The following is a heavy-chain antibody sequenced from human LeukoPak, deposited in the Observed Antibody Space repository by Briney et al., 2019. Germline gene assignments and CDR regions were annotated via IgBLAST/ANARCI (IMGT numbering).Heavy chain of an antibody. CDR3: ARDVLTTVTIKYYYYYYMDV. CDR1: GYTFTSYS. J-gene: IGHJ6*03. Sequence: ASVKVSCKASGYTFTSYSMNWVRQAPGQGLEWLGWINTNTGNPTYAQGFTGRFVFSLDTSVNTAYLQISSLKAEDTAVYYCARDVLTTVTIKYYYYYYMDVWGKGTTVTVSS. CDR2: INTNTGNP. V-gene: IGHV7-4-1*02. D-gene: IGHD4-11*01.